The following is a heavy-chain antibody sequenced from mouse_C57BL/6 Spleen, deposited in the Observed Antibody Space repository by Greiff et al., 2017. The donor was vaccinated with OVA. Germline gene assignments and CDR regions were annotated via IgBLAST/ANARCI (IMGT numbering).Heavy chain of an antibody. J-gene: IGHJ1*03. V-gene: IGHV1-50*01. D-gene: IGHD1-1*01. CDR1: GYTFTSYW. Sequence: QVQLQQPGAELVKPGASVKLSCKASGYTFTSYWMQWVKQRPGQGLEWIGEIDPSDSYTNYNQKFKGKATLTVDTSSSTAYMQLSSLTSEDSAVYYCARNNYYGSRGGYFDVWGTGTTVTVSS. CDR3: ARNNYYGSRGGYFDV. CDR2: IDPSDSYT.